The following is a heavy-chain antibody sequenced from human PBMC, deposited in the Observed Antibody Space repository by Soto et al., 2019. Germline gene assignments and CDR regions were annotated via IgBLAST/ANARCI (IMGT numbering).Heavy chain of an antibody. J-gene: IGHJ6*02. Sequence: GGSLRLSCAASGFTFSSYGMHWVRQAPGKGLEWVAVIWYDGSNKYYADSVKGRFTISRDNSKNTLYLQMNSLRAEDTAVYYCAREKMMAAAGTFPFYYYYGMDVWGQGTTVTVSS. CDR1: GFTFSSYG. CDR3: AREKMMAAAGTFPFYYYYGMDV. V-gene: IGHV3-33*01. D-gene: IGHD6-13*01. CDR2: IWYDGSNK.